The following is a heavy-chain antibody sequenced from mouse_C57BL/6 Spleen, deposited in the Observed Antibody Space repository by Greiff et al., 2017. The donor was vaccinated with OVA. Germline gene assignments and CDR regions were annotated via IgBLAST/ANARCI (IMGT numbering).Heavy chain of an antibody. CDR3: TAGYGSSGGNY. D-gene: IGHD1-1*01. J-gene: IGHJ2*01. CDR2: IRLKSDNYAT. V-gene: IGHV6-3*01. Sequence: DVMLVESGGGLVQPGGSMKLSCVASGFTFSNYWMNWVRQSPEKGLEWVAQIRLKSDNYATHYAESVKGRFTISRDDSKSSVYLQMNNLRAEDTGIYYCTAGYGSSGGNYWGQGTTLTVSS. CDR1: GFTFSNYW.